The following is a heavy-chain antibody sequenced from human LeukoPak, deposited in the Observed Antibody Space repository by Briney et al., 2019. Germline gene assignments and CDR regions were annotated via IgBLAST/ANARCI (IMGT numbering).Heavy chain of an antibody. D-gene: IGHD3-16*01. CDR1: GFTFDDYA. V-gene: IGHV3-9*01. CDR2: ISWNSGSI. J-gene: IGHJ5*02. CDR3: AKDIMITFGGVPMFDP. Sequence: PGGSLRLSCAASGFTFDDYAMHWVRQAPGKGLEWVSGISWNSGSIGYADSVKGRFTISRDNAKNSLYLQMNSLRAEDTALYYCAKDIMITFGGVPMFDPWGQGTLVTVSS.